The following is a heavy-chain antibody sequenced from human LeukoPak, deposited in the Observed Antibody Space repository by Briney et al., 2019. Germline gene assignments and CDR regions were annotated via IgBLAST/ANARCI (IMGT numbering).Heavy chain of an antibody. Sequence: PGGSLRLSCAASGFTSSNNDLSWVRQPPGKGLEWVSGISGSGDTTYYADSVKGRFTISRDNSKNMLYLQMNSLRAEDTAVYYCAEDKSLAAYTLDYWGQGTLVTVSS. CDR3: AEDKSLAAYTLDY. D-gene: IGHD6-6*01. V-gene: IGHV3-23*01. CDR2: ISGSGDTT. J-gene: IGHJ4*02. CDR1: GFTSSNND.